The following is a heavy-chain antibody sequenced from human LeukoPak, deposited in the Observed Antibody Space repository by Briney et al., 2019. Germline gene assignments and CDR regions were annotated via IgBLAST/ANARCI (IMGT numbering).Heavy chain of an antibody. J-gene: IGHJ4*02. D-gene: IGHD4-17*01. CDR1: GFTYSSYA. V-gene: IGHV3-23*01. CDR3: ARVHYGDYVDY. Sequence: GGSLRLSCAASGFTYSSYAMSWVRQAPGKGLEWVSAISGSGGSTYYADSVKGRFTISRDNSKNTLYLQMNSLRAKDTAVYYCARVHYGDYVDYWGQGTLVTVSS. CDR2: ISGSGGST.